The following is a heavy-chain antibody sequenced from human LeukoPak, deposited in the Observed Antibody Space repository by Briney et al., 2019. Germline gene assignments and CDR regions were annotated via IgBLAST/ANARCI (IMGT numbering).Heavy chain of an antibody. V-gene: IGHV4-59*08. CDR2: IYYSGST. CDR1: GGSISSYY. D-gene: IGHD3-16*01. CDR3: ATGQTRYDYVWGSYGDAFDI. J-gene: IGHJ3*02. Sequence: PSETLSLTCTVSGGSISSYYWSWIRQPPGKGLEWIGYIYYSGSTNYNPSLKSRVTISVDTSKNQFSLKLSSVTAADTAVYYCATGQTRYDYVWGSYGDAFDIWGQGTMVTVSS.